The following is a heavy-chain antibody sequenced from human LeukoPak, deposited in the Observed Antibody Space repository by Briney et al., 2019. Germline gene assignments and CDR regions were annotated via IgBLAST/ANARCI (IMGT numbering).Heavy chain of an antibody. CDR3: ARFRLVLVAGKVSYYCYGMDV. CDR2: IYYSGST. Sequence: SETLSLTCTVSGGSISSGGYYWSWIRQHPGKGLEWIGYIYYSGSTYYNPSLKSRVTISVDTSKNQFSLKLSSVTAADTAVYYCARFRLVLVAGKVSYYCYGMDVWGQGTTVTVSS. CDR1: GGSISSGGYY. D-gene: IGHD6-19*01. V-gene: IGHV4-31*03. J-gene: IGHJ6*02.